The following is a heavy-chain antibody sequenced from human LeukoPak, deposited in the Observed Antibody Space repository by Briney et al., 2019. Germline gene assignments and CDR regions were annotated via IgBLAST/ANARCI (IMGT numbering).Heavy chain of an antibody. CDR1: GGSISSYY. CDR3: ARDLRGTNAFDY. Sequence: SETLSLTCTVSGGSISSYYWSWIRQPPGKGLEWIGYIYYSGSTNYNPSLKSRVTISVDTSKNQFSLKLSSVTAADTAVYYCARDLRGTNAFDYWGQGTLVTVSS. D-gene: IGHD2-8*01. CDR2: IYYSGST. V-gene: IGHV4-59*01. J-gene: IGHJ4*02.